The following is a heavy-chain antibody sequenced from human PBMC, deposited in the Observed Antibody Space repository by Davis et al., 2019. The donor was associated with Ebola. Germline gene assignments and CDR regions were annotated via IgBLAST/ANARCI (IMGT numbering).Heavy chain of an antibody. D-gene: IGHD3-16*01. V-gene: IGHV3-64*01. CDR1: GFTFRSYA. CDR3: ARGLLGETRYGMDV. J-gene: IGHJ6*02. CDR2: TSSNGGST. Sequence: GESLKISCAASGFTFRSYAMHWVRQAPGKGLEYVSGTSSNGGSTYYANSVKGRFTISRDNSKNTMYLQMGSLRAEDMAVYYCARGLLGETRYGMDVWGQGTTVTVSS.